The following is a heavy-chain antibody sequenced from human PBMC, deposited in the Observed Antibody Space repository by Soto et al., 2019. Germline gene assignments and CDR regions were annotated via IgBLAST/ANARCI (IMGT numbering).Heavy chain of an antibody. V-gene: IGHV1-46*01. Sequence: SVKFSCKASGYTFTSCYIPWVRQAPGQGIEWMGIINPSDGSTTYAQKFQGRVTMTRDTSTSTVYMELSSLRSDATAVYYCAMADGMDVWGQGTTVTVSS. CDR2: INPSDGST. J-gene: IGHJ6*02. CDR3: AMADGMDV. D-gene: IGHD6-19*01. CDR1: GYTFTSCY.